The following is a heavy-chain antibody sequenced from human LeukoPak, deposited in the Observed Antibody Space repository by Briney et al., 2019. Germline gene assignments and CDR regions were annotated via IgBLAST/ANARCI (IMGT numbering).Heavy chain of an antibody. Sequence: PSETLSLTCTVSSGSISNYYWSWIRQPAGKGLEWIGRIYANGDTNYTPSLKSRVTISVDTSKNQFSLKLSSVTAADMAVYYCARLHLVSSGWYPMADSWGQGTLVTVSS. D-gene: IGHD6-19*01. CDR3: ARLHLVSSGWYPMADS. V-gene: IGHV4-4*07. J-gene: IGHJ4*02. CDR2: IYANGDT. CDR1: SGSISNYY.